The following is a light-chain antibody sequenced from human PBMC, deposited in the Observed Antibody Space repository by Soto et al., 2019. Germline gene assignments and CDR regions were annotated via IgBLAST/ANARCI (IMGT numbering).Light chain of an antibody. CDR1: SSDVGSYNL. CDR3: FSYAGTNTVV. CDR2: EGN. Sequence: QSALTQPASVSGSPGQSITISCTGTSSDVGSYNLVSWYQQHPGKAPKLMIYEGNKRPSGVSNRFSGSKSANTASLTISGLQTEDEADYYCFSYAGTNTVVFGTGTKVTVL. J-gene: IGLJ1*01. V-gene: IGLV2-23*01.